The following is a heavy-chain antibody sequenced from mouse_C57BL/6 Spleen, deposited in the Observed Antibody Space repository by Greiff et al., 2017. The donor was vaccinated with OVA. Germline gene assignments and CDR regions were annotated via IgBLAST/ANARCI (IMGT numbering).Heavy chain of an antibody. J-gene: IGHJ1*03. CDR3: ARDYLYYYGSSYGYFDV. CDR2: ISDGGSYT. D-gene: IGHD1-1*01. Sequence: EVHLVESGGGLVKPGGSLKLSCAASGFTFSSYAMSWVRQTPEKRLEWVATISDGGSYTYYPDNVKGRFTISRDNAKNNLYLQMSHLKSEDTAMYYCARDYLYYYGSSYGYFDVWGTGTTVTVSS. CDR1: GFTFSSYA. V-gene: IGHV5-4*01.